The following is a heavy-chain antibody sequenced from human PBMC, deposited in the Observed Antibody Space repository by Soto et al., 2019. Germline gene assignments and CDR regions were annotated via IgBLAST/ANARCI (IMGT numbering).Heavy chain of an antibody. CDR3: ASDKNWNDFEY. Sequence: PWETLSLTCTFSGGSISSYYWSWSRQPPGKGLEWIGYIYYTGSTKYNPSLKSRVTISVDTSKNQFSLKLSSVTAADTAVYYCASDKNWNDFEYWGQGTLVTVSS. V-gene: IGHV4-59*01. D-gene: IGHD1-1*01. J-gene: IGHJ4*02. CDR1: GGSISSYY. CDR2: IYYTGST.